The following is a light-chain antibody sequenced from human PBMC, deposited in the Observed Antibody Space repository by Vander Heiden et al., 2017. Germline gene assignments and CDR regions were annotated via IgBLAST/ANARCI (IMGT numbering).Light chain of an antibody. CDR2: SSK. J-gene: IGLJ1*01. CDR3: AAWDGSLATYL. CDR1: SANIGSTT. Sequence: SVPTQPSSASGTPGQRITSSGSGSSANIGSTTVNWYQVVTGTAPKLLIHSSKQRPSGVPDRFSGSKSGTSASLAISGLQSEDEADYYCAAWDGSLATYLFGTGTEVSVL. V-gene: IGLV1-44*01.